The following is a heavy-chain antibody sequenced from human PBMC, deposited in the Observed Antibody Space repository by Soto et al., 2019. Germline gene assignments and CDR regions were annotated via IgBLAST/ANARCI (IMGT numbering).Heavy chain of an antibody. CDR2: IIGGSGDT. J-gene: IGHJ4*02. CDR3: ARGLSSGSHWWALDD. Sequence: GASVKVSCKASGYTFTSYAIRWVRQAPGQSLEWMGWIIGGSGDTKYSEKFQGRVTFTRDTSATTVYMELSSLRSEDTAVYYCARGLSSGSHWWALDDWGQGTLVTGSS. V-gene: IGHV1-3*01. CDR1: GYTFTSYA. D-gene: IGHD3-10*01.